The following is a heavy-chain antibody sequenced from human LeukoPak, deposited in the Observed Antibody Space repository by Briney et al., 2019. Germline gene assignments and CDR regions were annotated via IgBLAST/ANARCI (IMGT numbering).Heavy chain of an antibody. V-gene: IGHV4-59*07. CDR1: GRSISSYY. CDR2: IYYSGST. D-gene: IGHD3-10*01. CDR3: ARYISYYGSGSYFGRIQKGTYYFDY. J-gene: IGHJ4*02. Sequence: SDTLSLTCTVSGRSISSYYGSWIRQPPGKGLEWIGYIYYSGSTNYNPSLKSRSTISVDMSKNQFYLKLSSVTAADTAVYYCARYISYYGSGSYFGRIQKGTYYFDYWGEGTLVTVSS.